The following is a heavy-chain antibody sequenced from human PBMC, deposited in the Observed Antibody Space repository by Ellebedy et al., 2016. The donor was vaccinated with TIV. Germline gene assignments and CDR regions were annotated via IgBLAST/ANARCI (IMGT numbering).Heavy chain of an antibody. CDR1: GYTFTSYW. J-gene: IGHJ5*02. CDR2: ICPGDSDT. Sequence: GESLKISCRGSGYTFTSYWIGWVRQMPGKGLEWMGIICPGDSDTRYSPSFEGQVTISADKSISTAYLQWSSLKASDTAMYYCARHSRSLKVTVIDNWFDPWGQGTLVTVSS. V-gene: IGHV5-51*01. CDR3: ARHSRSLKVTVIDNWFDP. D-gene: IGHD2-21*02.